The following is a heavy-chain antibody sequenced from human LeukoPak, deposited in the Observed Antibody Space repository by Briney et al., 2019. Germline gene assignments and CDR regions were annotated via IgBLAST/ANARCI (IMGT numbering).Heavy chain of an antibody. CDR2: INHSGST. J-gene: IGHJ6*03. V-gene: IGHV4-34*01. Sequence: SETLSLTSAVYDGSFSGYYWSWIRQPLGKGLEWIGEINHSGSTNYNPSLKSRVTISVDTSKNQFSLKLSSVTAADTAVYYCARLLYCSSTSCYSHYYYYMDVWGKGTTVTVSS. CDR3: ARLLYCSSTSCYSHYYYYMDV. CDR1: DGSFSGYY. D-gene: IGHD2-2*01.